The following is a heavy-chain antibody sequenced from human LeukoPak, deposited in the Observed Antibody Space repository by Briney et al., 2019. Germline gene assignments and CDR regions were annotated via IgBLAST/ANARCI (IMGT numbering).Heavy chain of an antibody. J-gene: IGHJ4*02. CDR2: IDPNSAGT. Sequence: GASVKVSCKASGYTFTDYYIHWVRQAPGQGLEWMGWIDPNSAGTNYAPKFQGRVTMSTDTSINTAYMEVTRLRSDDTAVYYCARDSVGAKDYWGQGTLVTVSS. CDR3: ARDSVGAKDY. CDR1: GYTFTDYY. D-gene: IGHD1-26*01. V-gene: IGHV1-2*02.